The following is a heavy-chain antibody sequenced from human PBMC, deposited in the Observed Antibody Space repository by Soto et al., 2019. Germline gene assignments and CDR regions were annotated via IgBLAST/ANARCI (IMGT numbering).Heavy chain of an antibody. CDR2: CSGSGGNI. CDR1: GFTFSTHA. V-gene: IGHV3-23*01. J-gene: IGHJ6*02. CDR3: SNDPPWTVGPLAMDV. D-gene: IGHD5-12*01. Sequence: EVQLLESGGGLVQAGGALRLSCVASGFTFSTHAMSWVRQVPGKGLEWVSTCSGSGGNIYYGESVKGRFTISRDDPKNTLYLDLNILRVEDTAVYSCSNDPPWTVGPLAMDVWGQGTTVTVSS.